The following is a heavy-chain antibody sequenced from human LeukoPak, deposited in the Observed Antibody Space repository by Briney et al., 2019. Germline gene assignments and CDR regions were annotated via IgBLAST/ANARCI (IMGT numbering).Heavy chain of an antibody. CDR2: IYYSGST. V-gene: IGHV4-59*08. CDR3: ARLALPRNCSGGSCRVDYYYGMDV. CDR1: GGSISSYV. D-gene: IGHD2-15*01. Sequence: SETLSLTCTVSGGSISSYVWNWIRQPPGKALQWIGQIYYSGSTNNNPSLKSRVTMSVATCDNQFSLRLSSVTAAATAVYYCARLALPRNCSGGSCRVDYYYGMDVWGQGNTVTASS. J-gene: IGHJ6*02.